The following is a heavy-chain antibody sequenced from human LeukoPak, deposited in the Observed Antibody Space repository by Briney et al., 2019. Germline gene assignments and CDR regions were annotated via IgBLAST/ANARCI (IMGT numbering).Heavy chain of an antibody. V-gene: IGHV3-7*01. J-gene: IGHJ4*02. CDR3: ASGQPGEIAAAGLFDY. Sequence: GGSLRLSCAASGFTFSSYWMSWVRQAPGKGLEWVANIKQDGSEKYYVDSVKGRFTISRDNAKNSLYLQMNSLRAEDTAVYYCASGQPGEIAAAGLFDYWGQGTLVTVSS. CDR2: IKQDGSEK. D-gene: IGHD6-13*01. CDR1: GFTFSSYW.